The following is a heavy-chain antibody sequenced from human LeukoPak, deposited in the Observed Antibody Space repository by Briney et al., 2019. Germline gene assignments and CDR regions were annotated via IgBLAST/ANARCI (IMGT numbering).Heavy chain of an antibody. V-gene: IGHV3-23*01. Sequence: PGGSLRLSCEASGFTFSSYAMSWVRQAPGKGLEWVSAISGSGGSTFYAASVKGRFTISRDNSKNTLYLQKDSLRAEDTAVYSCTKIDDTSAYCLIHSGGQETLVTVPS. J-gene: IGHJ5*01. CDR3: TKIDDTSAYCLIHS. D-gene: IGHD3-22*01. CDR1: GFTFSSYA. CDR2: ISGSGGST.